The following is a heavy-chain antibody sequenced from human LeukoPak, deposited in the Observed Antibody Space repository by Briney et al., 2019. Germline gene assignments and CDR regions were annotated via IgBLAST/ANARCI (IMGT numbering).Heavy chain of an antibody. V-gene: IGHV3-7*01. D-gene: IGHD2-2*01. CDR2: IKQDGSEQ. J-gene: IGHJ5*02. Sequence: PGGSLRLSCAASGFTFSTYWMSWVRQAPGKGLEWVANIKQDGSEQFYVDSVKGRFTISRDNAKNSLYLQMNNLRGEDTAVYYCARGRKVPAAMGNWFDPWGQGTLVIVSS. CDR1: GFTFSTYW. CDR3: ARGRKVPAAMGNWFDP.